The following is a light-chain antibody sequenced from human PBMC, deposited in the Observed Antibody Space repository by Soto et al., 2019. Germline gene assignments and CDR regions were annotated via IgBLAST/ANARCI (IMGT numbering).Light chain of an antibody. CDR1: QSVSSF. CDR3: QQRSNLPPLT. Sequence: EIVLTQSPATLSLSPGERATLSCRASQSVSSFLAWYQQKPGQAPRLLIYDASIRAYGIPARFSGSGSGTDDPRTISRLEPEDFAVHNCQQRSNLPPLTFGQGTKVQL. CDR2: DAS. J-gene: IGKJ1*01. V-gene: IGKV3-11*01.